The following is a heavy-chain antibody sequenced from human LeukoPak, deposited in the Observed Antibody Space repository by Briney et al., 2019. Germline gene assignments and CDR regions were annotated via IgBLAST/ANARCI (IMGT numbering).Heavy chain of an antibody. D-gene: IGHD3-22*01. CDR2: INPNSGGT. Sequence: ASVKVSCKASGYTFTGYYMHWVRQAPGQGLEWMGWINPNSGGTNYAQKFQGRVTMTRDTSISTAYMELSRLRSDDTAVYYCARKYIARVYYYDSSGYHPFDYWGQGTLVTVSS. J-gene: IGHJ4*02. CDR1: GYTFTGYY. CDR3: ARKYIARVYYYDSSGYHPFDY. V-gene: IGHV1-2*02.